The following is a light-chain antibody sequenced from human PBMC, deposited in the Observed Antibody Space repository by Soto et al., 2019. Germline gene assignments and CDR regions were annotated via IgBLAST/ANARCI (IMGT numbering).Light chain of an antibody. V-gene: IGKV1-9*01. CDR1: QGISSY. CDR2: CAS. J-gene: IGKJ2*01. Sequence: DIQLTQSPSFLSASVGDRVTITCRASQGISSYLAWYQQPPGKAPKLLIYCASTLQRGVSSRFSGSGSGTEFTPTISSLQPEDFATYYCQHLNTYPRTFGQGTKLEVK. CDR3: QHLNTYPRT.